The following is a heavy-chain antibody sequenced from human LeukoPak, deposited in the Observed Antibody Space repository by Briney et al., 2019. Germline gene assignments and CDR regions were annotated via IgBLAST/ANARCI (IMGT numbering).Heavy chain of an antibody. Sequence: GGSLRLSCAASGFTFSDYYMSWIRQAPGRGLEWVSSISSSSSYIYFANSVRGRFTIYRDNAKNSLYLQMNSLRVEDTAVYYCAKDSPSRTATTEIPVDYWGQGTLVTVSS. CDR2: ISSSSSYI. J-gene: IGHJ4*02. CDR3: AKDSPSRTATTEIPVDY. CDR1: GFTFSDYY. V-gene: IGHV3-11*06. D-gene: IGHD1/OR15-1a*01.